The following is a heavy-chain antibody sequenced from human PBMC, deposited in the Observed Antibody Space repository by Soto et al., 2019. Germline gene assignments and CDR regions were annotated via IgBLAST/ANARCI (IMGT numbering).Heavy chain of an antibody. CDR2: ISWNSAST. V-gene: IGHV3-9*01. D-gene: IGHD5-18*01. J-gene: IGHJ6*02. CDR1: GFTYEDFA. Sequence: EVQLVESGGGLVEPGTSLRLSCVVSGFTYEDFAMHWVRQAPGKGLEWVSGISWNSASTGYADSVTGRFTISRDNAKNSLYLQIRNLTGDDTAMYYCVKDFRRYTNGLDVWGPGTPVTVSS. CDR3: VKDFRRYTNGLDV.